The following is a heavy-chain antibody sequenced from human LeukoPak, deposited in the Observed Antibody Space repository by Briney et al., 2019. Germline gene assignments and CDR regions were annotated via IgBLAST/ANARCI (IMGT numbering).Heavy chain of an antibody. CDR1: GFALSNYW. V-gene: IGHV3-7*01. D-gene: IGHD1-26*01. Sequence: GGSLRLSCEAFGFALSNYWMAWVRQGPGKGLEWVANIRQDGGDKGHADSVKGRFTISRDNAKNSLYLQMNSLGAEDSGLYYCARDVHGTLDYWGQGILVTVSS. CDR2: IRQDGGDK. J-gene: IGHJ4*02. CDR3: ARDVHGTLDY.